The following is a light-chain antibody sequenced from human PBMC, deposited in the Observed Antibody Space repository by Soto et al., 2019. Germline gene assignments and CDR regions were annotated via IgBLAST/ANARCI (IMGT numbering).Light chain of an antibody. CDR3: CSYAGTYTWV. CDR1: SSDVGGYFF. V-gene: IGLV2-11*01. J-gene: IGLJ3*02. Sequence: QSALTQPRSVSGSLRQSVTISCTGTSSDVGGYFFVSWYQDHPGKAPKLIIHDVSKRPSGVPDRFSGSKSGNTASLTISGLQAEDEADYYCCSYAGTYTWVFGGGTKLTVL. CDR2: DVS.